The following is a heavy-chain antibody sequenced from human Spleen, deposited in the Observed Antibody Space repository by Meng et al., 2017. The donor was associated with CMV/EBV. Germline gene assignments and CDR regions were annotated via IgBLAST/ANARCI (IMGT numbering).Heavy chain of an antibody. J-gene: IGHJ6*02. V-gene: IGHV3-21*01. CDR3: ARGWQCTSTSCYSDISYYYGMDV. CDR2: ISSSSGYI. Sequence: GESLKISCAASRFSFFTYSMHWVRQAPGKGLEWVSSISSSSGYIYYADSVKGRFDISRDNAKNSLNLQMSNLRAEDTGVYYCARGWQCTSTSCYSDISYYYGMDVWGQGTTVTVSS. D-gene: IGHD2-2*01. CDR1: RFSFFTYS.